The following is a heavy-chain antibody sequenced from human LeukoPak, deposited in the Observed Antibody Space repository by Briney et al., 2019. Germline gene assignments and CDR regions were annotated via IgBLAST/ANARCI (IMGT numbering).Heavy chain of an antibody. V-gene: IGHV1-46*01. CDR1: GYTFTSYY. CDR3: ASGPSYGDYGGWFDP. CDR2: INPSGGST. D-gene: IGHD4-17*01. J-gene: IGHJ5*02. Sequence: ASVKVSCKASGYTFTSYYMHWVRQAPGQGLEWMGIINPSGGSTSYAQKFQGGVTMTRDTSTSTVYMELSSLRSEDTAVYYCASGPSYGDYGGWFDPWGQGTLVTVSS.